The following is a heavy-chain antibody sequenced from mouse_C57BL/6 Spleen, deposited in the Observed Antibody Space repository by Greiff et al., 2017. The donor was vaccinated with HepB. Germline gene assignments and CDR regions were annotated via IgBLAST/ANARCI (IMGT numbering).Heavy chain of an antibody. CDR3: VKTAQATLFAY. J-gene: IGHJ3*01. Sequence: EVKLMESGGDLVKPGGSLKLSCAASGFTFSSYGMSWVRQTPDKRLEWVATISSGGSYTYYPDSVKGRFTISRDNAKNTLYLQMSSLKSEDTAMYYCVKTAQATLFAYWGQGTLVTVSA. CDR1: GFTFSSYG. CDR2: ISSGGSYT. D-gene: IGHD3-2*02. V-gene: IGHV5-6*01.